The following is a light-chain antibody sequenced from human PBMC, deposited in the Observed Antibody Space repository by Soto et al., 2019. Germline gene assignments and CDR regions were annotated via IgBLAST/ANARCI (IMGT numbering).Light chain of an antibody. CDR1: SSDVGFYNY. V-gene: IGLV2-8*01. Sequence: QSALTQPPSASGSPGQSVTISCAGTSSDVGFYNYVSWYQQHPGKAPKLIISEVSQRPSGVPDRFSGSKSSNTASLTVSGLQAEDEADYYCCSYAGTNNFVFGTGTKVTVL. CDR2: EVS. J-gene: IGLJ1*01. CDR3: CSYAGTNNFV.